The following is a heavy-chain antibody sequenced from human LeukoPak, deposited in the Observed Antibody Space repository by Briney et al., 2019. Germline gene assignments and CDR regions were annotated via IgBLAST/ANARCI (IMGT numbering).Heavy chain of an antibody. D-gene: IGHD3-10*01. CDR2: IIPIFGTA. J-gene: IGHJ4*02. CDR1: GYTFTSYA. CDR3: GRDPFMVRGVITTAYFDY. Sequence: ASVRVSCKASGYTFTSYAISWLRQAPGQGLEWMGRIIPIFGTANYAQKFQGRVTITTDESASTAYMELSSLRSEATAVYYCGRDPFMVRGVITTAYFDYWGQGTLVTVSS. V-gene: IGHV1-69*05.